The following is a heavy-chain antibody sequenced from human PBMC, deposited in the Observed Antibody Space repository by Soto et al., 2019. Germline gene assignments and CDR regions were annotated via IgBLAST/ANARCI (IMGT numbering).Heavy chain of an antibody. CDR3: ARGARNYDFWSGYYFDY. J-gene: IGHJ4*02. CDR1: GYSFTSYW. D-gene: IGHD3-3*01. Sequence: PGESLKISCKGSGYSFTSYWIGWVRQMPGKGLEWMGIIYPGDSDTSYSPSFQGQVTISADKSTSTAYLQWSSLKASDTAMYYCARGARNYDFWSGYYFDYWGQGTLVTVSS. V-gene: IGHV5-51*01. CDR2: IYPGDSDT.